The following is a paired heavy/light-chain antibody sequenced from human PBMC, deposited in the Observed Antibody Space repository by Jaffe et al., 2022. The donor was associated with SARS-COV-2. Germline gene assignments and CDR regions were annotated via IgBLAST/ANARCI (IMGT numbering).Heavy chain of an antibody. CDR3: ARYGDMAFDI. D-gene: IGHD4-17*01. Sequence: QVQLVQSGSELKKPGASVKVSCKASGYSFTSYVMNWVRQAPGQGLEWMGWINTNTGNPTYAQGFTGRFVFSFDTSVSTAYLQINSLKAEDSAVYYCARYGDMAFDIWGQGTMVTVSS. CDR1: GYSFTSYV. J-gene: IGHJ3*02. CDR2: INTNTGNP. V-gene: IGHV7-4-1*02.
Light chain of an antibody. CDR2: KAS. CDR3: QQYSNYPWT. V-gene: IGKV1-5*03. J-gene: IGKJ1*01. CDR1: QSIGTW. Sequence: DIQMTQSPSTLSASVGDRVTITCRASQSIGTWLAWYQQKPGKAPKLLIYKASSLESGVPSRFSGSGSWTEFTLTISSLQPDDFATYYCQQYSNYPWTFGQGTKVDIK.